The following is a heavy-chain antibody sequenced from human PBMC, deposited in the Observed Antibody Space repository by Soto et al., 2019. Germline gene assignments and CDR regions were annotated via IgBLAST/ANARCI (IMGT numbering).Heavy chain of an antibody. Sequence: SETLSLTCTVSGGSISSYYWSWIRQPPGKGLEWIGYIYYSGSTNYNPSLKSRVTISVDTSKNQFSLKPSSVTAADTAVYYCARGPNYSSSWYTFWGQGTLVTVSS. CDR3: ARGPNYSSSWYTF. V-gene: IGHV4-59*12. J-gene: IGHJ4*02. D-gene: IGHD6-13*01. CDR2: IYYSGST. CDR1: GGSISSYY.